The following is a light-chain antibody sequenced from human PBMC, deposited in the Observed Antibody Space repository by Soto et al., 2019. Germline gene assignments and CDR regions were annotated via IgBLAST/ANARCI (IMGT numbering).Light chain of an antibody. V-gene: IGKV1-5*03. Sequence: DIQMTQSPSTLSPSVGARVTITCRASQTVSTWLAWYQQKPGKAPKLLIYKASSLESGVPSRFSGSGSGTEFTLTISSLQPDDFATYYCQQYYTYPVTFGQGTKVE. CDR3: QQYYTYPVT. CDR1: QTVSTW. CDR2: KAS. J-gene: IGKJ1*01.